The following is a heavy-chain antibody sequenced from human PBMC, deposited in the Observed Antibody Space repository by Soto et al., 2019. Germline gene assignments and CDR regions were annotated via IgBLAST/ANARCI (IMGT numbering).Heavy chain of an antibody. CDR1: GFTFSSYA. J-gene: IGHJ4*02. Sequence: EVQLLESGGGLVQPGGSLSLSCAASGFTFSSYAMTWVRQAPGKGLEWVSAISGSGGTTYYADSVKGRFTITRDNSKNTLYLQMHSLRVEDTAVYYCAKDQGWVIIGFDYWGQGTLVTVSS. V-gene: IGHV3-23*01. CDR3: AKDQGWVIIGFDY. D-gene: IGHD3-3*01. CDR2: ISGSGGTT.